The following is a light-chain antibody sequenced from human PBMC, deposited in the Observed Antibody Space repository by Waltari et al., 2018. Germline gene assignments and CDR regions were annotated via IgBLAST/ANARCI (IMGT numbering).Light chain of an antibody. CDR2: DVT. V-gene: IGLV2-14*03. Sequence: QSALTQPASVSGSPGQSITISCTGTSGDIGSYDSVPWYQQHPDTAPKLLLFDVTSRPSGTSIRFSGSKSGNTASLTISGLQAEDEADYFCSSYTNNNSLLFGGGTKLTVL. CDR3: SSYTNNNSLL. J-gene: IGLJ2*01. CDR1: SGDIGSYDS.